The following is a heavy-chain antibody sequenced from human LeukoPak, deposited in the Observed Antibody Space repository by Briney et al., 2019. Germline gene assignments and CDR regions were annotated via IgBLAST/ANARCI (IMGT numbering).Heavy chain of an antibody. D-gene: IGHD6-13*01. CDR3: ARPFPEAGSFDY. CDR1: GYSFTSYW. V-gene: IGHV5-51*01. CDR2: IYPGDSDT. Sequence: GESLKISCKGSGYSFTSYWIGWVRQMPGKGLEWMGIIYPGDSDTRYSPSFQGQVTISADNSISTAYLQWSCLKGPRTAMYYCARPFPEAGSFDYGGQGTLVTVSS. J-gene: IGHJ4*02.